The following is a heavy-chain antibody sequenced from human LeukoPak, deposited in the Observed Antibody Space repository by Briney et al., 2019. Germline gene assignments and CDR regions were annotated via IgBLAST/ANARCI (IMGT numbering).Heavy chain of an antibody. CDR2: IYTSGST. CDR3: ARSDGYRTPDPFDY. J-gene: IGHJ4*02. CDR1: GGSISSYY. D-gene: IGHD5-24*01. Sequence: PSETLSLTCTVSGGSISSYYWSWIRQPAGKGLEWIGRIYTSGSTNYNPSLKSRVTMSVDTSKNQFSLKLSSVTAADTAVYYCARSDGYRTPDPFDYWGQGTLVTVSS. V-gene: IGHV4-4*07.